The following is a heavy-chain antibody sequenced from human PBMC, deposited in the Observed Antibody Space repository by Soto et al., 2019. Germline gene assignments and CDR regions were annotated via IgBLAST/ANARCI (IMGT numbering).Heavy chain of an antibody. CDR1: GGSISSGGYT. CDR3: ARDTGADTGLDY. J-gene: IGHJ4*02. Sequence: QVQLQESGPGLVKPSQTLSLSCTVSGGSISSGGYTWSWIRQHPGKGLEWIGNIYYSGSTYHNPSLKSRVTISVDTSKNQFSLHVYSVTASDTAVYYCARDTGADTGLDYWGQGTLVTVSS. CDR2: IYYSGST. V-gene: IGHV4-31*03. D-gene: IGHD1-26*01.